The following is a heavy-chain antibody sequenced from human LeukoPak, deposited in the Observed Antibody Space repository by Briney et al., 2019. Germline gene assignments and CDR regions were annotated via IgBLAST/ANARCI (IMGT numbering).Heavy chain of an antibody. V-gene: IGHV1-69*04. J-gene: IGHJ4*02. D-gene: IGHD6-13*01. CDR2: IIPIFGIA. CDR3: ARGEDSSWYG. Sequence: SVKVSCKASGGTFSSYAISWVRQAPGQGLEWMGRIIPIFGIANYAQKFQGRDTITADKSTSTAYMELSSLRSEDTAVYYCARGEDSSWYGWGQGTLVTVSS. CDR1: GGTFSSYA.